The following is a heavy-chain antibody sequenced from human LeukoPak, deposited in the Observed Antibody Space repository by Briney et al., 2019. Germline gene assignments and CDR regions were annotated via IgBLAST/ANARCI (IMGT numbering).Heavy chain of an antibody. D-gene: IGHD3-10*01. CDR3: ARDLHPRIPKAFGWFDP. V-gene: IGHV1-2*02. Sequence: ASVKVSCKASGYTFTGYYMHWVRQAPGQGLEWMGWINPNSGGTNYAQKFQGRVTMTRDTSISTAYMELSRLRSDDTAVYYCARDLHPRIPKAFGWFDPWGQGTLVTVSS. J-gene: IGHJ5*02. CDR2: INPNSGGT. CDR1: GYTFTGYY.